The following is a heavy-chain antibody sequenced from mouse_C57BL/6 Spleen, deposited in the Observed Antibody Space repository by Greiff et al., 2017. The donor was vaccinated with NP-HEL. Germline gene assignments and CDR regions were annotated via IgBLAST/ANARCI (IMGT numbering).Heavy chain of an antibody. D-gene: IGHD1-1*01. CDR2: IYPYNGVS. CDR1: GYSFTGYY. J-gene: IGHJ3*01. CDR3: ASPYGSSYGFAY. V-gene: IGHV1-31*01. Sequence: EVMLVESGPELVKPGASVKISCKASGYSFTGYYMHWVKQSHGNILDWIGYIYPYNGVSSYNQKFKGKATLTVDKSSSTAYMELRSLTSENSAVYYCASPYGSSYGFAYWGQGTLVTVSA.